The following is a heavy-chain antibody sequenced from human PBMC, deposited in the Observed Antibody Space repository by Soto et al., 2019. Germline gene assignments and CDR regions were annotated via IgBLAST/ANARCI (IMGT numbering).Heavy chain of an antibody. CDR3: ARHMWKKNIVPQDAFDI. CDR1: DGSISGYY. V-gene: IGHV4-59*08. J-gene: IGHJ3*02. Sequence: TSETLSLTCGVADGSISGYYWSWIRQPPGKELDWIGYIYNGGNTVYNPSLKSRVIMSVDTAKKQLSLKVSSVTAADTAVYYCARHMWKKNIVPQDAFDIWGQGTMVTVSS. CDR2: IYNGGNT. D-gene: IGHD2-8*01.